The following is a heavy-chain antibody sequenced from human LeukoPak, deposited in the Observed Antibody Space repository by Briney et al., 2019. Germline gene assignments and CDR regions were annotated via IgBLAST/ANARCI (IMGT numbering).Heavy chain of an antibody. J-gene: IGHJ6*03. CDR3: ARGDILAYMDV. Sequence: SETLSLTCAVYGGSFSGYYWSWIRQPPGKGLEWIGEINHSGSTNYNPSLKSRVTISVDTSKNQFSLKLSSVTAADTAVYYCARGDILAYMDVWGKGTTVTVSS. CDR2: INHSGST. V-gene: IGHV4-34*01. CDR1: GGSFSGYY. D-gene: IGHD3-9*01.